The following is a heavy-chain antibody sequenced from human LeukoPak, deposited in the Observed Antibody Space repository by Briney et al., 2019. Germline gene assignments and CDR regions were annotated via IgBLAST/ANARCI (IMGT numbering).Heavy chain of an antibody. D-gene: IGHD6-13*01. V-gene: IGHV3-7*01. J-gene: IGHJ4*02. CDR3: AREWQGGIAAAGTRIEGDY. CDR2: IKQDGSEK. CDR1: GFSVSGYW. Sequence: GGSLRLSCAVSGFSVSGYWMTWVRQAPGKGLDWVANIKQDGSEKNYVDSVKGRFPISRDNAENSLFLQMNSLRVEDAAVYYCAREWQGGIAAAGTRIEGDYWGQGTLVAVSS.